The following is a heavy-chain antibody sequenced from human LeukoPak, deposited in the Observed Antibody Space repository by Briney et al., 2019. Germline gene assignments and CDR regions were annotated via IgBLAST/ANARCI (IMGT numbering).Heavy chain of an antibody. CDR3: ARDRGYSSSQEDAFDI. J-gene: IGHJ3*02. Sequence: HPGGSLRLSCAASGFTFSSYAMSWVRQAPGKGLEWVSAISGSGGSTYYADSVKGRFTISRDNSKNTLYLQMNSLRAEDTAVYYCARDRGYSSSQEDAFDIWGQGTMVTVSS. CDR2: ISGSGGST. V-gene: IGHV3-23*01. D-gene: IGHD6-13*01. CDR1: GFTFSSYA.